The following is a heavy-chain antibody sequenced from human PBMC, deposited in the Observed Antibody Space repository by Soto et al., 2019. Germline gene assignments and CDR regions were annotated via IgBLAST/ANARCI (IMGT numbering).Heavy chain of an antibody. CDR3: ARVDVLLWFGEFTGVDYVMDV. CDR1: GGSISSYY. CDR2: IYYSGST. Sequence: SETLSLTCTVSGGSISSYYWSWIRQPPGKGLEWIGYIYYSGSTNYNPSLKSRVTISVDTSKNQFSLKLSSVTAADTAVYYCARVDVLLWFGEFTGVDYVMDVWGQGTTVTVSS. J-gene: IGHJ6*02. V-gene: IGHV4-59*01. D-gene: IGHD3-10*01.